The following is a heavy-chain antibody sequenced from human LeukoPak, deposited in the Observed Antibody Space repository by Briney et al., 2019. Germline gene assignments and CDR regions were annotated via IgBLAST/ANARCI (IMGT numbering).Heavy chain of an antibody. Sequence: GGSLRLSCAASGFTFSSYEMNWVRQAPGKGLEWVSYISSSGSTIYYADSVKGRFTISRDNAKNSLYLQMNSLRAEDTAVYYCAKDFRRPSGSYYGPLWGQGTLVTVSS. V-gene: IGHV3-48*03. CDR2: ISSSGSTI. CDR3: AKDFRRPSGSYYGPL. CDR1: GFTFSSYE. J-gene: IGHJ4*02. D-gene: IGHD1-26*01.